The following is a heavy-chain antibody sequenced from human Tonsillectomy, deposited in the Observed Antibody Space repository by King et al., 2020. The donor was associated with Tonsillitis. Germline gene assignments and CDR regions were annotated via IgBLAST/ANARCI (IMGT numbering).Heavy chain of an antibody. CDR1: GFSFSSYA. J-gene: IGHJ6*02. CDR3: AKGYRFGAYYYFAMDV. V-gene: IGHV3-23*04. Sequence: VQLVESGGGLVQPGGSLRLSCADSGFSFSSYAMSWVRQAPGKGLEWVSAISGSGGSTYFADSVKGRFTISRDNSKNTLYLQMNSLRAEDTAVYHCAKGYRFGAYYYFAMDVWGQGTTVTVSS. CDR2: ISGSGGST. D-gene: IGHD5-18*01.